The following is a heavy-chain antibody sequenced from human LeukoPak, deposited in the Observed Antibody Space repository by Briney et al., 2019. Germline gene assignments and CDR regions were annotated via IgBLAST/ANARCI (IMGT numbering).Heavy chain of an antibody. Sequence: SETLSLTCTVSSGSISTSNYYWGWVRQPPGKALEWIGNIFYSGSTYYSPSLKSRVTISLDTSKNQFSLKLSSVTAADTAFYYCAKISSSRYHGYYMDVWGKGTTVTISS. J-gene: IGHJ6*03. CDR2: IFYSGST. D-gene: IGHD6-13*01. CDR1: SGSISTSNYY. CDR3: AKISSSRYHGYYMDV. V-gene: IGHV4-39*07.